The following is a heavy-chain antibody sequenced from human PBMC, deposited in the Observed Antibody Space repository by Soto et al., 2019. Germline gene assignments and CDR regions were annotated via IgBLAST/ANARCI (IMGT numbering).Heavy chain of an antibody. CDR2: IIPIFGTA. CDR3: ASPRGYCTNVVCYTRSYRSIDY. CDR1: GGTFSSYA. Sequence: SVKVSCKASGGTFSSYAISWVRQAPGQGLEWMGGIIPIFGTANYAQKLQGRVTITADESTSTAYMELSSLRSEDTAVYYCASPRGYCTNVVCYTRSYRSIDYWGQGTLITVSS. V-gene: IGHV1-69*13. D-gene: IGHD2-8*01. J-gene: IGHJ4*02.